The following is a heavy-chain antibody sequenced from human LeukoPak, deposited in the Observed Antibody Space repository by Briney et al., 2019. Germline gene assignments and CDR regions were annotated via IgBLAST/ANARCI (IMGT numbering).Heavy chain of an antibody. CDR3: ARTYSSGWYGVFSY. V-gene: IGHV3-30*03. Sequence: GGTLRLSCAASGFTFSSYGMSWVRQAPGKGLEWVAVISYDESNKYYADSVKGRFTISRDNSKNTLYLQMNSLRAEDTAVYYCARTYSSGWYGVFSYWGQGTLVTVSS. D-gene: IGHD6-19*01. J-gene: IGHJ4*02. CDR2: ISYDESNK. CDR1: GFTFSSYG.